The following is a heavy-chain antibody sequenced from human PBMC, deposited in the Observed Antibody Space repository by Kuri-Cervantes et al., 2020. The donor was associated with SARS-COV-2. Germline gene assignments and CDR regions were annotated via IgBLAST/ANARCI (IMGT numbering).Heavy chain of an antibody. CDR3: AMSPSSAGAFDI. CDR1: GYSFSSYW. CDR2: IYPGDSDT. D-gene: IGHD6-6*01. V-gene: IGHV5-51*01. Sequence: GESLKISCKGSGYSFSSYWIAWVRQVPGKGLECMGIIYPGDSDTRYSPSFQGQVTISADKSISTAYLQWSSLKASDTAMYYCAMSPSSAGAFDIWGQGTMVTVSS. J-gene: IGHJ3*02.